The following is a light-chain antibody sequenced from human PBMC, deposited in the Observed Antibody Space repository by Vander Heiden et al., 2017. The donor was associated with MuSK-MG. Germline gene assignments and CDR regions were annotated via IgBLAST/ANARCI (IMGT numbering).Light chain of an antibody. CDR2: KAS. CDR3: QQYHSYSRT. V-gene: IGKV1-5*03. J-gene: IGKJ1*01. CDR1: QSIRSW. Sequence: DLQMTQSPSTLSASVGDRVTITCRASQSIRSWLAWYQQKPGKTPKLLIYKASSLESGGPSRFSGSGSGTEFTLTISGLQPDDFATYYCQQYHSYSRTFGQGTKVEIK.